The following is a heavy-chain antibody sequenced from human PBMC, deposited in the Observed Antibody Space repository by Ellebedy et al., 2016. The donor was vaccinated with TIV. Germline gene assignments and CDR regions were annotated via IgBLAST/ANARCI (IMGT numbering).Heavy chain of an antibody. CDR1: GFTFSRYG. J-gene: IGHJ6*02. CDR2: IRYDGSYE. V-gene: IGHV3-30*02. D-gene: IGHD6-19*01. Sequence: GESLKISCAASGFTFSRYGMFWVRQAPGKGLEWVAFIRYDGSYEYYADSVKGRFTISRDNSKNTLYLKMNSLRAEDTAVFYCAKSGAVAGTIYYYYGMDVWGQGTTVTVSS. CDR3: AKSGAVAGTIYYYYGMDV.